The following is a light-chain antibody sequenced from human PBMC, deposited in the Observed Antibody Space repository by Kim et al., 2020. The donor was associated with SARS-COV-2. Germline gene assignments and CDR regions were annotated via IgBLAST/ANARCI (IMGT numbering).Light chain of an antibody. Sequence: QSVLTQPPSASGTPGQRVTISCSGSTSNIGYNGVTWYQQFPGTAPKVLMYSGNQRPSGVPARFAGSTSGTSASLAISGLQSDDEADYYCAAWDDSLGGWVFGGGTKVTVL. CDR1: TSNIGYNG. CDR2: SGN. J-gene: IGLJ3*02. CDR3: AAWDDSLGGWV. V-gene: IGLV1-44*01.